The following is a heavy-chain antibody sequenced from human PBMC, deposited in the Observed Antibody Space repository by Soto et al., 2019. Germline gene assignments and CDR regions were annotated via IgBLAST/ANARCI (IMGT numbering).Heavy chain of an antibody. CDR2: INHSGST. Sequence: PSETLSLTCAVYGGSFSGYYWSWIRQPPGKGLEWIGEINHSGSTNYNPSLKGRVTISVDTSKNQFSLKLSSVTAADTAVYYCARSRSVVVAAIGGWFDPWGQGTLVTVSS. J-gene: IGHJ5*02. D-gene: IGHD2-15*01. V-gene: IGHV4-34*01. CDR3: ARSRSVVVAAIGGWFDP. CDR1: GGSFSGYY.